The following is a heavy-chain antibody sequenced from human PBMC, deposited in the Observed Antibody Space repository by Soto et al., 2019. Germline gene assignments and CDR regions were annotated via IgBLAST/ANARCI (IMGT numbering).Heavy chain of an antibody. J-gene: IGHJ3*02. V-gene: IGHV3-23*01. CDR1: GFICTSYD. D-gene: IGHD2-8*02. CDR2: ILVGGST. CDR3: AKATATGGGAFDI. Sequence: GSLRLSCAASGFICTSYDMSWVRQAPGKGLEWVSTILVGGSTHYEDSVKGRFTISRDRSKNTVYLQMNSLTAGDTAVYYCAKATATGGGAFDICGQGTMVTVPS.